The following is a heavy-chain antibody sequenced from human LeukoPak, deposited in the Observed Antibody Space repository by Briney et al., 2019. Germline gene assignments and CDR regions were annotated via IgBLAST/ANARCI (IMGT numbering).Heavy chain of an antibody. CDR3: ARELCYYDSSDYCPPYFDY. Sequence: SVKVSCKASGGTFSSYAISWVRQAPGQGLEWMGGIIPIFGTANYAQKFQGRVTITADESTSTAYMELSSLRSEDTAVCYCARELCYYDSSDYCPPYFDYWGQGTLVTVSS. CDR1: GGTFSSYA. D-gene: IGHD3-22*01. V-gene: IGHV1-69*01. CDR2: IIPIFGTA. J-gene: IGHJ4*02.